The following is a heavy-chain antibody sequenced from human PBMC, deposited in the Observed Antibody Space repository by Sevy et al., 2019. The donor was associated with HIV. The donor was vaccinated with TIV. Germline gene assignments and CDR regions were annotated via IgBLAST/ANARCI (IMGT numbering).Heavy chain of an antibody. J-gene: IGHJ4*02. CDR3: ARAHYDFWRGYYYFDY. CDR2: MNPNSGNT. Sequence: ASVKVSCKASGYTFTSYDINWVRQATGQGLEWMGWMNPNSGNTGYAQKFQGRVTMTRNTSISTAYMELSSLRSEDTAVYYCARAHYDFWRGYYYFDYWGQGTLVSVSS. V-gene: IGHV1-8*01. CDR1: GYTFTSYD. D-gene: IGHD3-3*01.